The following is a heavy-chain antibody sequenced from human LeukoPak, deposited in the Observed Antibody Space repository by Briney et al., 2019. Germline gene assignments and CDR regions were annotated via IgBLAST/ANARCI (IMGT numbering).Heavy chain of an antibody. CDR3: AKDRVASSTGRYCEH. CDR2: IRYDGSEK. D-gene: IGHD2-2*01. V-gene: IGHV3-30*02. J-gene: IGHJ1*01. CDR1: GFSFSSFA. Sequence: GGSLRLSCAASGFSFSSFAMHWVRQAPGRGLEWVSSIRYDGSEKSDADSVKGRLTISRDNSKKTLYLQMNDLSTEDTAVYYCAKDRVASSTGRYCEHWGQGNPVIVSS.